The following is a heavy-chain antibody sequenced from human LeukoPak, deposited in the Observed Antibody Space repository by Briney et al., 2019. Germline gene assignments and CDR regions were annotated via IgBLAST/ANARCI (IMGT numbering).Heavy chain of an antibody. CDR1: AGSISSYY. CDR2: IYYSGST. Sequence: SETLSLTCTVSAGSISSYYRSWVRQPPGSGLEWIGHIYYSGSTNYNPSLKSRVTISVDTSKNQFSLKLRSVSAADTAVYYCARRGSGSYSPFDYWGQGTLVTVSS. CDR3: ARRGSGSYSPFDY. V-gene: IGHV4-59*08. D-gene: IGHD3-10*01. J-gene: IGHJ4*02.